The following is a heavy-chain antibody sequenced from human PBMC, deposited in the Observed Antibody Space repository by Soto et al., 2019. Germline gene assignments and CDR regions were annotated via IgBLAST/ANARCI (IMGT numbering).Heavy chain of an antibody. CDR3: ARVPGP. CDR2: IYHRGTT. CDR1: GGSISSGGYS. D-gene: IGHD3-10*01. Sequence: QLQLQESGSGLVKPSQTLSLTCAVSGGSISSGGYSWSWIRQPPGKGLEWIGYIYHRGTTYYNPPLTSRVTITVDRSKNQFSLKLSAVTAADTAVYYCARVPGPWGQGTLVTVSS. V-gene: IGHV4-30-2*01. J-gene: IGHJ5*02.